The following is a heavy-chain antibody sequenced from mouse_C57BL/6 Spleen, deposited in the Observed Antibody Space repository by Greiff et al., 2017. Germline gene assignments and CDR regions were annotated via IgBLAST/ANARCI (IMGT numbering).Heavy chain of an antibody. V-gene: IGHV1-81*01. CDR3: ATTVVATYWYFDV. J-gene: IGHJ1*03. D-gene: IGHD1-1*01. CDR1: GYTFTSYG. CDR2: IYPRSGNT. Sequence: VTLQESGAELARPGASVKLSCKASGYTFTSYGISWVKQRTGQGLEWIGEIYPRSGNTYYNEKFKGKATLTADKSSSTAYMELRSLTSEDSAVYFCATTVVATYWYFDVWGTGTTVTVSS.